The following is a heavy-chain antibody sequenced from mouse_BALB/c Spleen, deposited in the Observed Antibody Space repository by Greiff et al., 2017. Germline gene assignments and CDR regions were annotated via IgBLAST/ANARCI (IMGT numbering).Heavy chain of an antibody. CDR1: GFSLTGYG. Sequence: VQVVESGPGLVAPSQSLSITCTVSGFSLTGYGVNWVRQPPGKGLEWLGMIWGDGSTDYNSALKSRLSISKDNSKSQVFLKMNSLQTDDTARYYCARDQRYYGSSYGDAMDYWGQGTSVTVSS. V-gene: IGHV2-6-7*01. D-gene: IGHD1-1*01. CDR3: ARDQRYYGSSYGDAMDY. J-gene: IGHJ4*01. CDR2: IWGDGST.